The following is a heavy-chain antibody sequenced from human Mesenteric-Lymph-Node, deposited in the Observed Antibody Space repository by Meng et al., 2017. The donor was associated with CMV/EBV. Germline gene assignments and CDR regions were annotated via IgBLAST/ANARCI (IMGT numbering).Heavy chain of an antibody. CDR2: INPNSGGT. CDR3: ARAADYDFWSGYPH. V-gene: IGHV1-2*02. J-gene: IGHJ4*02. D-gene: IGHD3-3*01. CDR1: GYTFSGYY. Sequence: SGYTFSGYYMHWVRQDPGQGLEWMGWINPNSGGTNYAQKFQGRVTMTRDTSISTAYVELSRLRSDDTAVYYCARAADYDFWSGYPHWGQGTLVTVSS.